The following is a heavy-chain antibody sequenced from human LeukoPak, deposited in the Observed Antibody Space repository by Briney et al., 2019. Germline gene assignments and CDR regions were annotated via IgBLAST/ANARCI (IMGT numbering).Heavy chain of an antibody. V-gene: IGHV1-69*04. Sequence: ASVKVSCKASGGTFSSYAISWVRQAPGQGLEWMGRIIPILGIANYAQKFQGRVTITADKSTSTAYMELSSLRSEDTAVYYCASDYGDYSGFHDYWGQGTLATVSS. D-gene: IGHD4-17*01. CDR3: ASDYGDYSGFHDY. CDR1: GGTFSSYA. J-gene: IGHJ4*02. CDR2: IIPILGIA.